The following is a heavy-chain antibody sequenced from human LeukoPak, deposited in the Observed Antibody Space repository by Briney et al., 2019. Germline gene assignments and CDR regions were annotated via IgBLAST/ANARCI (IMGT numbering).Heavy chain of an antibody. D-gene: IGHD2-2*01. CDR2: IKRDGSET. V-gene: IGHV3-7*01. Sequence: GGSLRLSCAASGFAFSSSWMSWVRQAPGKGLEWVANIKRDGSETYYVDSLKGRFTVSRDNAKNSVYLQMNNLRAEDTAVYYCARRAPGYCITTSCPDTYYYYYYMDVWGKGTTVTVSS. CDR3: ARRAPGYCITTSCPDTYYYYYYMDV. J-gene: IGHJ6*03. CDR1: GFAFSSSW.